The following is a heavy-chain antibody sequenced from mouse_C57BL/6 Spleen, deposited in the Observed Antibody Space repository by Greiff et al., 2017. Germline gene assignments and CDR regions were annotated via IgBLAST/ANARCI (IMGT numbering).Heavy chain of an antibody. J-gene: IGHJ1*03. CDR2: IYPRDGST. CDR3: ASSYFEV. V-gene: IGHV1-85*01. Sequence: QVQLQQSGPELVKPGASVKLSCKASGYTFTSYHINWVKQRPGQGLEWIGWIYPRDGSTKYNEKFKGKATLTVDTSSSTAYMELHSLTSEDSAVYFWASSYFEVWGTGTTVTVSS. CDR1: GYTFTSYH.